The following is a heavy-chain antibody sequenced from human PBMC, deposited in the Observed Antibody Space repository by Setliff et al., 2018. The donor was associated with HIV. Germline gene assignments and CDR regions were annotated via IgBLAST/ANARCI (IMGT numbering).Heavy chain of an antibody. D-gene: IGHD1-26*01. V-gene: IGHV1-18*01. Sequence: ASVKVSCKASGYTFPDYGISWVRQAPGQGLEWMGWISAYNGNTNYAQKFQERVTMTTDTSSTTAYMELRSLRSDDTAVYYCARDRRFAGTYHFDSWCQGTLVTVSS. J-gene: IGHJ4*02. CDR3: ARDRRFAGTYHFDS. CDR1: GYTFPDYG. CDR2: ISAYNGNT.